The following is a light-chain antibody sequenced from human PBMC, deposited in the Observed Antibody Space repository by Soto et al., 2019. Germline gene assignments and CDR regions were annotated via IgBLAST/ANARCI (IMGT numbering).Light chain of an antibody. CDR2: DDS. V-gene: IGLV3-21*02. CDR1: NIVSKS. CDR3: SSKRDSSTLFV. Sequence: SYELTQPPSVSVAPGQTARITCGGNNIVSKSVHWYQQKPGQAPVLVVYDDSDRPSGIPERFSGSNSGNTATLTISGLQAEDEADYYCSSKRDSSTLFVFGTGTKVTVL. J-gene: IGLJ1*01.